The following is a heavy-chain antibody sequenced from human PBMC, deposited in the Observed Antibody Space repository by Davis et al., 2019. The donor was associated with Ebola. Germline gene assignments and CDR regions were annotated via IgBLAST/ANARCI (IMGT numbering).Heavy chain of an antibody. Sequence: PSETLSLTCTFSEGSIRTHYWNWIRQPPGKGLEWVGIIYDSGRTNYNPSLKSRVTISADTSKNQFSLKLRSVTAADTAVYYCVRFGYGAYWGQGTLVTVSS. CDR3: VRFGYGAY. CDR2: IYDSGRT. V-gene: IGHV4-59*11. D-gene: IGHD3-22*01. CDR1: EGSIRTHY. J-gene: IGHJ4*02.